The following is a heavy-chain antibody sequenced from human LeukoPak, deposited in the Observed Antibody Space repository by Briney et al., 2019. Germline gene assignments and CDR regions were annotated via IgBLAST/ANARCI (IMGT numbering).Heavy chain of an antibody. Sequence: GESLKISCKGSGYSFTSYWIGWVRQMPGKGLEWMGIIYPGDSDTRYSPSFQGQVTISADKSISTAYLQWSSLKASDTAMYYCARRAIVVVPAAMEYYFDYWGQGTLVTVSS. D-gene: IGHD2-2*01. CDR2: IYPGDSDT. CDR1: GYSFTSYW. J-gene: IGHJ4*02. V-gene: IGHV5-51*01. CDR3: ARRAIVVVPAAMEYYFDY.